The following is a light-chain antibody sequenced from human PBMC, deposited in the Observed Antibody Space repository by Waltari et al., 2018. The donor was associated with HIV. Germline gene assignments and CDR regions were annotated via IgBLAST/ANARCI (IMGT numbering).Light chain of an antibody. CDR2: QDT. CDR3: QAWDSGTIV. J-gene: IGLJ3*02. CDR1: NLGHKY. Sequence: SYDLTQPPSVSVSSGQTATVTCSGVNLGHKYVSWYQHRSGQSPVLVIYQDTKRPPVIPDRFFGSTSENTATLTIYETQPLDEAHYSCQAWDSGTIVFGGGTNLTVL. V-gene: IGLV3-1*01.